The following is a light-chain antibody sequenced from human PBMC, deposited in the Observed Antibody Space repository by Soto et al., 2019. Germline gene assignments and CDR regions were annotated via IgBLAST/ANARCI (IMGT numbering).Light chain of an antibody. CDR1: QSVGTY. V-gene: IGKV1-39*01. CDR3: QQSSSTPQT. CDR2: VAS. J-gene: IGKJ4*01. Sequence: DIQRTQSPSSLSASVGDRVTITCRASQSVGTYLSWYQQKQGKAPKLLINVASTLQSGVPSRFSGSGSGTDFTLAISSLQPEDFATYYCQQSSSTPQTFGGGTKVDIK.